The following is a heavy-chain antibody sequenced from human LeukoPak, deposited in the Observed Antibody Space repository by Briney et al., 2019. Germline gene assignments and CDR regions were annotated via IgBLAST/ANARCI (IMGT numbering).Heavy chain of an antibody. Sequence: PSETLSLICAVYGGSFSGYYWSWIRQPPGKGLEWIGEINHSGSTNYNPSLKSRVTISVDTSMNQFSLKLSSVTAADTAVYYCARGVLVVGATTDFDYWGQGTLVTVSS. CDR1: GGSFSGYY. CDR3: ARGVLVVGATTDFDY. V-gene: IGHV4-34*01. J-gene: IGHJ4*02. CDR2: INHSGST. D-gene: IGHD1-26*01.